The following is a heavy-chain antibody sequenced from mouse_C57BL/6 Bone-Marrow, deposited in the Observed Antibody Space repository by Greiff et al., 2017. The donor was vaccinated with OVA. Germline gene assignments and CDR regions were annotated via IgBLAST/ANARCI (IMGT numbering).Heavy chain of an antibody. J-gene: IGHJ1*03. V-gene: IGHV1-87*01. D-gene: IGHD1-1*01. CDR2: GQGLEWIG. CDR3: SEDSAVYDVACSYYYSYCDV. CDR1: YTFSRRVH. Sequence: LQESGPELARPWASVKISCQAFYTFSRRVHFAIRDTNYWMQWVKQRPGQGLEWIGAIYHGNGDTSYIQKFKGKSTLTADKSSSTAYRQLSILTSEDSAVYDVACSYYYSYCDVWGTGTTVTVSS.